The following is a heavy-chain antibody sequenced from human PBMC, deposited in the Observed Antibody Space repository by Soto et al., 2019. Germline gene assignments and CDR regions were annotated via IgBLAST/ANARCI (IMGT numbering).Heavy chain of an antibody. CDR1: GYRFIAYW. CDR2: IYPADSDV. CDR3: ARLAVTSSTQFDY. J-gene: IGHJ4*02. D-gene: IGHD2-21*02. Sequence: GESLKISCQGSGYRFIAYWIGWVRQKPGKGLELMGIIYPADSDVRYSPSFQGQVTISVDKSINTAYLQWSSLKASDTAIYYCARLAVTSSTQFDYWGQGTPVTVSS. V-gene: IGHV5-51*01.